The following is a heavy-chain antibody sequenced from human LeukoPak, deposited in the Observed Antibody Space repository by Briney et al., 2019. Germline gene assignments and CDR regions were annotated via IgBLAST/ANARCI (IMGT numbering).Heavy chain of an antibody. CDR1: GFTFSTYG. CDR3: AELGITMIGGV. CDR2: ISSSGSTI. Sequence: PGRSLRLSCGASGFTFSTYGMTWVRQAPGKGLEWVSYISSSGSTIYYADSVKGRFTISRDNAKNSLYLQMNSLRAEDTAVYYCAELGITMIGGVWGKGTTVTISS. J-gene: IGHJ6*04. D-gene: IGHD3-10*02. V-gene: IGHV3-48*03.